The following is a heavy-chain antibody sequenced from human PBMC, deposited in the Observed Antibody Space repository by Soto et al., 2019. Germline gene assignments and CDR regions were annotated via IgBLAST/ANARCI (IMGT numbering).Heavy chain of an antibody. CDR2: INQDGREK. Sequence: PGGSLRLSCAASGFTFSRYWMSWVRQAPGKGLEWVANINQDGREKYYVDSVKGRFTISRDNAKSSLYLQMNSLRAEDTAVYYCATQQQLDDWGQGILVTVSS. V-gene: IGHV3-7*03. CDR1: GFTFSRYW. CDR3: ATQQQLDD. D-gene: IGHD6-13*01. J-gene: IGHJ4*02.